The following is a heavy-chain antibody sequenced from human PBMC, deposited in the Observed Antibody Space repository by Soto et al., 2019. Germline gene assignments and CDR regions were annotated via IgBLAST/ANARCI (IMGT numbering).Heavy chain of an antibody. CDR1: GFTFSSYG. V-gene: IGHV3-30*18. D-gene: IGHD3-3*01. Sequence: QVQLVESGGGVVQPGRSLRLSCAASGFTFSSYGMHWVRQAPGKGLEWVAVISYDGSNKYYADSVKGPFTISRDNSKNTPYRQMNSLRAEGTAVYYCAKVGPLRFMEWVRNYFDYWGQGTLVTVSS. CDR2: ISYDGSNK. J-gene: IGHJ4*02. CDR3: AKVGPLRFMEWVRNYFDY.